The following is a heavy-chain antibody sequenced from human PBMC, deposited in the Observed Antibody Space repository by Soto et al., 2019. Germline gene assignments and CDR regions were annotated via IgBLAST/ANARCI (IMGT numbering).Heavy chain of an antibody. Sequence: QVQLVESGGGVVQPGRSLRLSCAASGFTFSSYAMHWVRQAPGKGLEWVAVISYDGSNKYYADSVKGRFTISRDNSKNTLYLQMNSLRAEDTAVYYCARDPGAYCGGDCYSYYFDYWGQGTLVTVSS. CDR2: ISYDGSNK. D-gene: IGHD2-21*02. CDR1: GFTFSSYA. J-gene: IGHJ4*02. V-gene: IGHV3-30-3*01. CDR3: ARDPGAYCGGDCYSYYFDY.